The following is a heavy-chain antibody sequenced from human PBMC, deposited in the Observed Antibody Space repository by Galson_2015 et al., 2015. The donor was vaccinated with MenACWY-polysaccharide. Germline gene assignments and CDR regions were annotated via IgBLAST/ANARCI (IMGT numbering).Heavy chain of an antibody. CDR3: ATLGTPVYYFGMDV. V-gene: IGHV3-7*01. D-gene: IGHD3-10*01. J-gene: IGHJ6*02. CDR2: INQDGSEK. Sequence: SLRLSCAASGFTFSNHWMSWVRQAPGKGLEWVANINQDGSEKRYVDSVKGRFTISRDNPKNSLYLQMNSPRTEDTAVYYCATLGTPVYYFGMDVWGQGTTVTVSS. CDR1: GFTFSNHW.